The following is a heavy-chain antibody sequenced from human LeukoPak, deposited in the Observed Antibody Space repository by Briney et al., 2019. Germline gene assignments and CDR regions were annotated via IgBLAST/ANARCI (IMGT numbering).Heavy chain of an antibody. CDR1: GFTFSSSG. CDR2: ISSTSSTI. V-gene: IGHV3-48*02. CDR3: ARDSAFDI. J-gene: IGHJ3*02. Sequence: GGSLRLSCAASGFTFSSSGMNWVRQAPGKGLEWVSYISSTSSTIYCADSVKGRFTISRDNAKNSLYLQMSSLRDEDTAVYYCARDSAFDIWGQGTMVTVSS.